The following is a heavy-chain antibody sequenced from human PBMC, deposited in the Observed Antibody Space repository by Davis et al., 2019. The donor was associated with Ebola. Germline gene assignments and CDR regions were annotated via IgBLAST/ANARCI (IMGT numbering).Heavy chain of an antibody. D-gene: IGHD3-3*01. J-gene: IGHJ6*04. Sequence: GESLKISCAASGFTFSNYAMSWVRQAPGKGLEWVSAVSGNGDSTYYADSVKGRFTISRDNSKKTLYLQMNSLRAEDTAVYYCAKSGLSFGVVKYHYGMDVWGKGTTVTVSS. CDR1: GFTFSNYA. CDR3: AKSGLSFGVVKYHYGMDV. V-gene: IGHV3-23*01. CDR2: VSGNGDST.